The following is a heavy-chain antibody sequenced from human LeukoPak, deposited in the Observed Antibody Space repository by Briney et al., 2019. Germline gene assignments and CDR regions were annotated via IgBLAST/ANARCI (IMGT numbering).Heavy chain of an antibody. CDR1: GGSFSGYY. J-gene: IGHJ5*02. CDR3: ARIRRNYYDSSGFIRSYWFDP. V-gene: IGHV4-34*01. D-gene: IGHD3-22*01. CDR2: INHSGST. Sequence: SETLSLTCAVYGGSFSGYYWSWIRQPPVKGLEWIGEINHSGSTNYNPSLKSRVTISVDTSKNQFSLKLSSVTAADTAVYYCARIRRNYYDSSGFIRSYWFDPWGQGTLVTVSS.